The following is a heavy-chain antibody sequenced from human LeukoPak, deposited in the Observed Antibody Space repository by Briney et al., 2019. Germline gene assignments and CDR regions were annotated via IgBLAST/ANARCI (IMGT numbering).Heavy chain of an antibody. Sequence: SETLSLTCTVSGGSISSYYWSWIRQPPGKGLEWIGYIYYSGSTNYNPSLKSRVTISVDTSKNQFSLKLSSVTDEDTAVYYCARVYYYDSSGPSSYFDYWGQGTLVTVSS. V-gene: IGHV4-59*01. J-gene: IGHJ4*02. CDR1: GGSISSYY. CDR3: ARVYYYDSSGPSSYFDY. CDR2: IYYSGST. D-gene: IGHD3-22*01.